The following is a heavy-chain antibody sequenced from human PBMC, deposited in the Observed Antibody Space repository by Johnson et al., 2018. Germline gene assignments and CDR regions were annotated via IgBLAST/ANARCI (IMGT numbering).Heavy chain of an antibody. V-gene: IGHV3-23*04. CDR3: TKGRHIWSDGNDAFDV. CDR2: ISGSGSSA. CDR1: GFTFNTFP. D-gene: IGHD4-23*01. Sequence: EVQLVESGGGLVQPGGSLRLSCAASGFTFNTFPMTWVRQTPGKGLEWVSSISGSGSSADYADSVRGRFTISRDNSKNIFFQQMNTLRADDTALYSCTKGRHIWSDGNDAFDVWGQGTLVTVSS. J-gene: IGHJ3*01.